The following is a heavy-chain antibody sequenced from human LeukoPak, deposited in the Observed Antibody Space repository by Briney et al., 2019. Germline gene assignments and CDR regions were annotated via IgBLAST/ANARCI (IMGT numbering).Heavy chain of an antibody. J-gene: IGHJ5*02. CDR1: GFTFSSYA. CDR2: ISGSGGST. Sequence: GGSLRLSCAASGFTFSSYAMSWVRQAPGKGLEWVSAISGSGGSTYYADSVKGRFTISRDNSKNTLYLQMNSLRAEDTAVYYCAKNQMGYSYGPNWFDLWGQGTLVTVSS. V-gene: IGHV3-23*01. D-gene: IGHD5-18*01. CDR3: AKNQMGYSYGPNWFDL.